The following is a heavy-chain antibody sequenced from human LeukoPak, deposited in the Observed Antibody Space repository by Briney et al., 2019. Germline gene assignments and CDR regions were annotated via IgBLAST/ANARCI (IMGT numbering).Heavy chain of an antibody. CDR2: MNPNIGTT. CDR1: GDTFTSYA. J-gene: IGHJ6*02. CDR3: ARGEGGGNYYYYGMDV. V-gene: IGHV1-8*01. Sequence: ASVKVSCKASGDTFTSYAINWVRQATGQGLEWMGWMNPNIGTTNYAQKFQGRVTMTRNTSISTAYMELSSLRSEDTAGYYCARGEGGGNYYYYGMDVWGQGTTVTVSS. D-gene: IGHD3-16*01.